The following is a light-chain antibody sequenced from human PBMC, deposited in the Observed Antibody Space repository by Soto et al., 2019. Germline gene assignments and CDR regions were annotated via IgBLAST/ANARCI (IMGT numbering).Light chain of an antibody. CDR3: QQYGVGYI. Sequence: EIVLTQSPGTLSLSPGETATLSCRASQAVSSSYLAWYQQKPGQAPRVLIYDASTRAAGIPDRFSGSGYGTDFTLTSSSLEPEDFAVYYCQQYGVGYIFGQGNKLEIK. V-gene: IGKV3-20*01. CDR1: QAVSSSY. J-gene: IGKJ2*01. CDR2: DAS.